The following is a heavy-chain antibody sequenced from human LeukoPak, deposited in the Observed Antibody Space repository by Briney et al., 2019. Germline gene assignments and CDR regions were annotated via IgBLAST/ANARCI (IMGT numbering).Heavy chain of an antibody. CDR2: FDPGDGET. CDR1: GYTLTELS. V-gene: IGHV1-24*01. CDR3: ATGGLRYFGAFDP. D-gene: IGHD3-9*01. J-gene: IGHJ5*02. Sequence: ASVKVSCKVSGYTLTELSMHWVRQAPGKGLEWMGGFDPGDGETIYAQKFQGRVTMTEDTSTDTAYMELSSLRSEDTAVYYCATGGLRYFGAFDPWGQGTLVTVSS.